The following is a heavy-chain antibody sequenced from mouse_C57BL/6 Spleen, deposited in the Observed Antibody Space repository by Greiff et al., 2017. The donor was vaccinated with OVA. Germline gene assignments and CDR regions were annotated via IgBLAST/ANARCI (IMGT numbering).Heavy chain of an antibody. CDR2: IYIGNGYT. J-gene: IGHJ2*01. CDR3: ARDGYYRGKNYFDY. V-gene: IGHV1-58*01. D-gene: IGHD2-3*01. CDR1: GYTFTSYG. Sequence: VQLQQSGAELVRPGSSVKMSCKTSGYTFTSYGINWVKQRPGQGLEWIGYIYIGNGYTEYNVKFKGKATLTSDTSSSTAYMQLSSLTSEDSAIYFCARDGYYRGKNYFDYWGQGTTLTVSS.